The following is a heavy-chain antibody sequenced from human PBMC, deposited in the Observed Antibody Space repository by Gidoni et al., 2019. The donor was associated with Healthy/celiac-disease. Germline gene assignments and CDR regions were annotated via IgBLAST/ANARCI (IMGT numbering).Heavy chain of an antibody. D-gene: IGHD3-10*02. J-gene: IGHJ4*02. CDR3: TTGRLFSGNSDY. Sequence: VQMVASGGGWVTPGGSVRLLCAASGSTFSNAWMNWGRQAPGKGLGWGGGRKRKTDGGTTDYASPVKGRFTISRDDSKNTLYLQMNSLKTEDTAVYYCTTGRLFSGNSDYWGQGTLVTVSS. V-gene: IGHV3-15*07. CDR1: GSTFSNAW. CDR2: RKRKTDGGTT.